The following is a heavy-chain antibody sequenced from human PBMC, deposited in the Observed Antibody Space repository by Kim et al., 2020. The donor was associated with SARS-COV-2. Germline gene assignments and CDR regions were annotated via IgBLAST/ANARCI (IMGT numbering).Heavy chain of an antibody. CDR2: ISGSGGST. D-gene: IGHD3-22*01. CDR3: AKDLGMGYYDSSGYYYD. J-gene: IGHJ4*02. CDR1: GFTFSSYA. Sequence: GGSLRLSCAASGFTFSSYAMSWVRQAPGKGLEWVSAISGSGGSTYYADSVKGRFTISRDNSKNTLYLQMNSLRAEDTAVYYCAKDLGMGYYDSSGYYYDWGQGTLVTVSS. V-gene: IGHV3-23*01.